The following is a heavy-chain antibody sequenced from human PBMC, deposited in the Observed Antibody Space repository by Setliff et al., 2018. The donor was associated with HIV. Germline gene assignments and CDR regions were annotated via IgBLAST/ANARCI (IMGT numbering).Heavy chain of an antibody. Sequence: PGGSLRLSCAASRFIFSDCYVNWVRKAPGKGLEWVSTISIRSSIYYVDSVKGRFPISRDDAKNSLYLQMNSLRAEDTAVYYCARDLYFYYYMDVWGKGTTVTVSS. J-gene: IGHJ6*03. CDR1: RFIFSDCY. CDR3: ARDLYFYYYMDV. D-gene: IGHD3-9*01. V-gene: IGHV3-11*04. CDR2: ISIRSSI.